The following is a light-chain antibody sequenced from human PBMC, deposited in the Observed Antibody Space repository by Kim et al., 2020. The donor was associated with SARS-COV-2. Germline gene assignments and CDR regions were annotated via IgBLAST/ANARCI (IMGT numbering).Light chain of an antibody. CDR2: GKN. V-gene: IGLV3-19*01. Sequence: ALGQTVRITCQGDSLRSYSANWYQQKRGQAPLLVIYGKNNRPSGIPDRFSGTSSGNTASLTITGAQAEDEADYYCNSRKSSGNPYVFGSGTKVTVL. CDR1: SLRSYS. CDR3: NSRKSSGNPYV. J-gene: IGLJ1*01.